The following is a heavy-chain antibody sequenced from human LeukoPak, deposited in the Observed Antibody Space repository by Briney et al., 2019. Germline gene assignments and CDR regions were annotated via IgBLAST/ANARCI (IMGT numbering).Heavy chain of an antibody. CDR3: ARGARSSQPLRY. CDR2: INHSRST. Sequence: SETLSLTCAVYDGPLRGYFWTWIRQPPGKGLERIGQINHSRSTNYNPSLKSRVTISVDTSKSQCSLKLSSVTAAGTAVYYCARGARSSQPLRYWGEGTLVTVSS. CDR1: DGPLRGYF. J-gene: IGHJ4*02. V-gene: IGHV4-34*01. D-gene: IGHD1-26*01.